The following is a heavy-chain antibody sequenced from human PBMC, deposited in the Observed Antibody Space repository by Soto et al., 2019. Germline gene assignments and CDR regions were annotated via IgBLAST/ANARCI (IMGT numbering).Heavy chain of an antibody. CDR2: IIPIFGTA. J-gene: IGHJ4*02. D-gene: IGHD6-19*01. CDR3: ASPQVAKYSSGWFRFDY. CDR1: GGTFSSYA. Sequence: QVQLVQSGAEVKKPGSSVKVSCKASGGTFSSYAISWVRQAPGQGLEWMGGIIPIFGTANYAQKFQGRVTITADESTSTAYMELSSLRSEDTAVYYCASPQVAKYSSGWFRFDYWGQGTLVTVSS. V-gene: IGHV1-69*12.